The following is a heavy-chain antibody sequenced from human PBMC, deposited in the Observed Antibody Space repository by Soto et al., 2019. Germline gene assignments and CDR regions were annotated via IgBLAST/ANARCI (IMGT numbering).Heavy chain of an antibody. Sequence: SETLSLTCTVSGGSISSYYWSWIRQPPGKGLEWIGYIYYSGSTNYNRSLKSRVTISVDTSKNQLSLKLSSVTAAATAVHYCARGHRYKWHLRLGAFDIWAQGNMVSVSS. CDR2: IYYSGST. V-gene: IGHV4-59*01. D-gene: IGHD1-20*01. CDR1: GGSISSYY. J-gene: IGHJ3*02. CDR3: ARGHRYKWHLRLGAFDI.